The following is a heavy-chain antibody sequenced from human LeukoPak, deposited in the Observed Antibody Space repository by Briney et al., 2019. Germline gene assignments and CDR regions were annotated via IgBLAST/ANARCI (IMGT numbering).Heavy chain of an antibody. Sequence: GGSLRLSCAASGFTFSSYSMNWVRQAPGKGLEWVSSISSSSSSYIYYADSVKGRFTISRDNAKNSLYLQMNSLRAEDTAVYYCAKGSDIVATITDYWGQGTLVTVSS. CDR3: AKGSDIVATITDY. V-gene: IGHV3-21*04. CDR1: GFTFSSYS. J-gene: IGHJ4*02. D-gene: IGHD5-12*01. CDR2: ISSSSSSYI.